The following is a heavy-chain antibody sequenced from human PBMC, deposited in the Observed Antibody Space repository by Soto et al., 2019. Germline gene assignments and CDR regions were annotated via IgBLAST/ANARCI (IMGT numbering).Heavy chain of an antibody. CDR2: VWSDGSKK. CDR1: GFTFNNYA. J-gene: IGHJ4*02. D-gene: IGHD3-10*01. V-gene: IGHV3-33*01. CDR3: ASHRVPDYYGPIYFFDY. Sequence: GGSLRLSCAASGFTFNNYAMHWVRQAPGKGLEWVSIVWSDGSKKYYTDSVKGRFTISRDNSKNTLYLQMNSLRAEDTAVYYCASHRVPDYYGPIYFFDYWGQGTLVTVSS.